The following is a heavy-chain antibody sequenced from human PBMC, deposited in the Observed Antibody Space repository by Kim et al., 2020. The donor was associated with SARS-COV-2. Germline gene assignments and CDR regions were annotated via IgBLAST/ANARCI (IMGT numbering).Heavy chain of an antibody. J-gene: IGHJ4*02. CDR1: GFTFSSYG. V-gene: IGHV3-33*01. CDR3: AREYNSGWPDY. Sequence: GGSLRLSCAASGFTFSSYGMHWVRQAPGKGLEWVAVIWYDGSNKYYADSVKGRFTISRDNSKNTVYLQMNSLRAEDTAVYYCAREYNSGWPDYWGQGTLVTVSS. CDR2: IWYDGSNK. D-gene: IGHD6-19*01.